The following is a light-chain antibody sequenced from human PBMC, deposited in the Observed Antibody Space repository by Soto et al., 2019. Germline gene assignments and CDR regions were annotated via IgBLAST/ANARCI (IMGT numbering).Light chain of an antibody. CDR1: SSNIGSET. V-gene: IGLV1-44*01. CDR3: AAWDDSLKGWV. CDR2: ANN. J-gene: IGLJ3*02. Sequence: QSVLTQPPSASGTPGQRVTISCSGSSSNIGSETVNWYQQVPGTAPKLHIYANNQRPSGVPDRFSVSKSGTSASLAIGGLQSEDEADYYCAAWDDSLKGWVFGGGTKVTVL.